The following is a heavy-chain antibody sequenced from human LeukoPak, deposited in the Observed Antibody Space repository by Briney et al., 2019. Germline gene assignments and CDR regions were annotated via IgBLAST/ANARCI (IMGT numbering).Heavy chain of an antibody. CDR3: IRDFRSADL. CDR2: IYVDGRTT. CDR1: GFTFSNYW. J-gene: IGHJ5*02. V-gene: IGHV3-74*01. Sequence: GGSLRLSCVASGFTFSNYWMHWVRQPPGKGLVWVSRIYVDGRTTNYADSVKGRFTISRDNGKNTVYLEMNSLSVEDTATYYCIRDFRSADLWGQGTLVTVTS.